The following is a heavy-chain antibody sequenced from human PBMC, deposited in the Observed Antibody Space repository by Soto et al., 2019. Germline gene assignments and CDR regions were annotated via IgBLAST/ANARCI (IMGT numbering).Heavy chain of an antibody. CDR1: GFTFSDYY. V-gene: IGHV3-11*06. CDR2: ISSSSSYT. J-gene: IGHJ4*02. CDR3: ASRRNPYGAYDY. Sequence: PGGSLRLSCAASGFTFSDYYMSWIRQAPGKGLEWVSYISSSSSYTNYADSVKGRFTISRDNSKNTLYLQMNSLRADDTAVYYCASRRNPYGAYDYWGQGTLVTVSS. D-gene: IGHD4-17*01.